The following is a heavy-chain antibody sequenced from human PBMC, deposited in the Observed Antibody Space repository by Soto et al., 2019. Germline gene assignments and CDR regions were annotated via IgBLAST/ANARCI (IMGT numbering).Heavy chain of an antibody. CDR1: GFTFSSYG. Sequence: QVQLVESGGGVVQPGRSLRLSCAASGFTFSSYGMHWVRQAPGKGLEWVAVIWYDGSNKYYADSVKGRFTISRDNSKNTLYLQMNSLRGEDTAVYYCARDRGYSYGFDAFDYWGQGTLVTVSS. J-gene: IGHJ4*02. D-gene: IGHD5-18*01. CDR2: IWYDGSNK. V-gene: IGHV3-33*01. CDR3: ARDRGYSYGFDAFDY.